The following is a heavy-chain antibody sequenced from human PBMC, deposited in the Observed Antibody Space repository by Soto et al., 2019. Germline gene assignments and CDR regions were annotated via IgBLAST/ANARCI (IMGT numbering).Heavy chain of an antibody. D-gene: IGHD1-1*01. CDR1: GGSFSGYY. J-gene: IGHJ5*02. CDR3: ARGGTNNWFDP. V-gene: IGHV4-34*01. CDR2: INHSGST. Sequence: QVQLQQWGAGLLKPSETLSLTCAVYGGSFSGYYWSWIRQPPGKGLEWIGEINHSGSTNYNPSLKSRVTISVDTSKNQSSLKLGSVTAADTAVDYCARGGTNNWFDPWGQGTLVTVSS.